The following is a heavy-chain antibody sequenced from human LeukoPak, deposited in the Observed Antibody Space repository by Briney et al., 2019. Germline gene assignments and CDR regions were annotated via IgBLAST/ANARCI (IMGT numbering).Heavy chain of an antibody. V-gene: IGHV3-23*01. CDR3: AKDFWSGYYPHY. J-gene: IGHJ4*02. D-gene: IGHD3-3*01. CDR1: GFTFSSYA. CDR2: ISGSGGNT. Sequence: GGSLRLSCAASGFTFSSYAMSWVRQAPGKGLEWISAISGSGGNTYYADSVKGRFTISRDNSKNTLYLQMNSLRAEDTAVYYCAKDFWSGYYPHYWGQGTLATVSS.